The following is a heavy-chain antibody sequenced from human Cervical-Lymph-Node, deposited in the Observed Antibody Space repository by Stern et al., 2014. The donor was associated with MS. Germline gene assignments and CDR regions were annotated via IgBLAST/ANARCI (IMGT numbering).Heavy chain of an antibody. V-gene: IGHV3-21*01. D-gene: IGHD2-15*01. J-gene: IGHJ3*01. CDR3: ARSGGSPDAFYV. Sequence: EVQLVESGGGLVKPGGSLRLSCVVSGFTLSRYAMNWVRQAPGEGLEWVSSISSSDSYIYYAKSVRGRFTISKDYARDTLHLQMSSLRAEDTAVYYCARSGGSPDAFYVWGQGTMVTVSS. CDR2: ISSSDSYI. CDR1: GFTLSRYA.